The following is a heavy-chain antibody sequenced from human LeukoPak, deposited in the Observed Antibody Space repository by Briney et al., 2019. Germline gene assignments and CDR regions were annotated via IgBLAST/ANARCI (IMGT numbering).Heavy chain of an antibody. CDR3: ARVPEQQLVLFDY. CDR2: IKQDGSEK. Sequence: GGSLRLSCAASGFTFSSYWMGWVRQAPGKGLEWVANIKQDGSEKYYVDSVKGRFTISRDNAKNSLYLQMNSLRAEDTAVYYCARVPEQQLVLFDYWGQGTLVTVSS. V-gene: IGHV3-7*01. CDR1: GFTFSSYW. J-gene: IGHJ4*02. D-gene: IGHD6-13*01.